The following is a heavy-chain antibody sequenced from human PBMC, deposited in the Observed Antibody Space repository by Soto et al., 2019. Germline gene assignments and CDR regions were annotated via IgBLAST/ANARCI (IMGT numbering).Heavy chain of an antibody. CDR1: GFTFSSYG. Sequence: GGSLRLSCAASGFTFSSYGMHWVRQAPGKGLEWVAVIWYDGSNKYYADSVKGRFTISRDNSKNTLYLQMNSLRAEDTAVYYCAREPEYSSSWKDVWGQGTTVTVSS. CDR3: AREPEYSSSWKDV. CDR2: IWYDGSNK. V-gene: IGHV3-33*01. J-gene: IGHJ6*02. D-gene: IGHD6-13*01.